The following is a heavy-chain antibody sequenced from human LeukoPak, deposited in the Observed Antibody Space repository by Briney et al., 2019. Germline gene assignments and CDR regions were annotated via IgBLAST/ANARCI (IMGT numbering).Heavy chain of an antibody. V-gene: IGHV1-2*02. Sequence: GASVKVSCKASGYTFTGYYMHWVRQAPGQGLEWMGWINPNSGGTNYAQKFQGRVTMTRDTSISTAYMELSRLRSDDTAVYYCARDSPRYNWNYLFDYWGQGTLVTVSS. CDR1: GYTFTGYY. J-gene: IGHJ4*02. D-gene: IGHD1-7*01. CDR2: INPNSGGT. CDR3: ARDSPRYNWNYLFDY.